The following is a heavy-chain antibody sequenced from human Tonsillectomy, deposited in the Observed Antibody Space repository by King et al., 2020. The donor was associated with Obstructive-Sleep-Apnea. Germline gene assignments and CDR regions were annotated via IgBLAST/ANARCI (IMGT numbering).Heavy chain of an antibody. CDR3: AKDFIDGAYDYHSYYGMDV. D-gene: IGHD4-17*01. V-gene: IGHV3-30*18. CDR2: ISYDGSNK. Sequence: VQLVESGGGVVQPGRSLRLSCIASGFTFSDYGMHWVRQAPGKGLEWVAVISYDGSNKYYTDSVKGRFTVSRDNSKKTLYLQMNSLRAEDTAVYYCAKDFIDGAYDYHSYYGMDVWGQGTTVTVSS. J-gene: IGHJ6*02. CDR1: GFTFSDYG.